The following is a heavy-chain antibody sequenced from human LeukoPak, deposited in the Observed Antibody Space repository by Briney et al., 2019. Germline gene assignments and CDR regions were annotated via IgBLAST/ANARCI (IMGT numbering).Heavy chain of an antibody. V-gene: IGHV4-59*01. CDR3: ARDGGYDPPYYFAY. J-gene: IGHJ4*02. D-gene: IGHD3-3*01. Sequence: SETLSLTCTVSGGSISSYYWSWNRQPPGKGLEWIGYIYYSGSTNYNPSLKSRVTISVDTSKNQFSLKLSSVTAADTAVYYCARDGGYDPPYYFAYWGQGTLVTVSS. CDR1: GGSISSYY. CDR2: IYYSGST.